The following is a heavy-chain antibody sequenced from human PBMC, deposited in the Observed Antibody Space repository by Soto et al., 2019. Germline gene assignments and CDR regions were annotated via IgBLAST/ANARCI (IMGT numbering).Heavy chain of an antibody. CDR1: GGSINSYY. Sequence: SETLSLTCTVSGGSINSYYWSWIRQSAGKGLEWIGRIYSTGATNYNPALKSRVTMSVDTSKNQFSLRLTSVTAADTAVYYCAKAVGIRGVYNWFGPWGRGILVTVSS. V-gene: IGHV4-4*07. CDR3: AKAVGIRGVYNWFGP. CDR2: IYSTGAT. D-gene: IGHD3-10*01. J-gene: IGHJ5*02.